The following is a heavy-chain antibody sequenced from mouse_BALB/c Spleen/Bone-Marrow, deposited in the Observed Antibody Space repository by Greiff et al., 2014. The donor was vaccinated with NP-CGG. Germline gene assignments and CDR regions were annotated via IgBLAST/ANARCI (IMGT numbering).Heavy chain of an antibody. J-gene: IGHJ2*01. CDR2: IDPANGNT. D-gene: IGHD2-4*01. V-gene: IGHV14-3*02. Sequence: EVQLQQSGAGLVKPGASVKLSCTASGFNIKDTYMHWVKQRPEQGLEWIGRIDPANGNTKYDPKFQGKATITADTSSNTAYLQLSSLTSEDTAVYYCARLITTDYWGQGTTLTVSS. CDR1: GFNIKDTY. CDR3: ARLITTDY.